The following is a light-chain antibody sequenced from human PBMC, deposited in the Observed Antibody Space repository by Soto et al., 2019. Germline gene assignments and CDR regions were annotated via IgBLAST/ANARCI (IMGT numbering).Light chain of an antibody. V-gene: IGLV1-44*01. CDR1: GSNIGSHT. CDR3: AAWDDSLGGAV. J-gene: IGLJ7*01. Sequence: QSVLTQPPSASGTPGQRVTISCSGSGSNIGSHTVSWYQQLPGTAPNLLIYSNDQRPSGVPDRFSGSKSGTSASLAISGLQSEDGANYYCAAWDDSLGGAVFGGGTQLTVL. CDR2: SND.